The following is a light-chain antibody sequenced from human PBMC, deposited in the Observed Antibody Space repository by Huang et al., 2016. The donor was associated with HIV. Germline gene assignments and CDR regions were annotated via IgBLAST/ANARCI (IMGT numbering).Light chain of an antibody. J-gene: IGKJ2*01. CDR3: QQYNNWPYT. V-gene: IGKV3-15*01. Sequence: ETVMTQTPATLSVSPGARATLPCRASQSVGSKLAWFQQKPGQAPRRLIHGASTRANGIPARFSGIGSGTEFTLTISSLQSEDFAVYYCQQYNNWPYTFGQGTKLEIK. CDR2: GAS. CDR1: QSVGSK.